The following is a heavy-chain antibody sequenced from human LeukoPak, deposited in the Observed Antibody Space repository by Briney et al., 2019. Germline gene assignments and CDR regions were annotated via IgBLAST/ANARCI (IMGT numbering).Heavy chain of an antibody. D-gene: IGHD3-3*01. J-gene: IGHJ6*03. CDR1: GYTFTSYD. CDR3: ASGYYAFWSGYYYYMDV. Sequence: ASVKVSCKASGYTFTSYDINWVRQATGQGLEWMGWMNPNSGNTGYAQKFQGRVTMTRNTSISTAYMELSSLRSEDTAVYYCASGYYAFWSGYYYYMDVWGKGTTVTVSS. V-gene: IGHV1-8*01. CDR2: MNPNSGNT.